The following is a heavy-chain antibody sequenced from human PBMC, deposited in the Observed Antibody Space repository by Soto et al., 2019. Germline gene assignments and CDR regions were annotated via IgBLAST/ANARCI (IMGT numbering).Heavy chain of an antibody. CDR3: ARGLNTVTSGYYYGMDV. CDR1: GGTFSSYA. D-gene: IGHD4-17*01. V-gene: IGHV1-69*06. CDR2: IIPIFGTA. Sequence: GASVKVSCKASGGTFSSYAIRWVRQAPGQGLEWMGGIIPIFGTANYAQKFQGRVTITADKSTSTAYMELSSLRSEDTAVYYCARGLNTVTSGYYYGMDVWGQGTTVTVSS. J-gene: IGHJ6*02.